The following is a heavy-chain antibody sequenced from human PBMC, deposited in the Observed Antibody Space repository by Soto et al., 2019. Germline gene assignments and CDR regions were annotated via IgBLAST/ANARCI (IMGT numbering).Heavy chain of an antibody. CDR3: AKEAWGYYGSGSYYRDAFDI. J-gene: IGHJ3*02. V-gene: IGHV3-23*01. D-gene: IGHD3-10*01. CDR2: ISGSGGST. Sequence: EVQLLESGGGLVQPGGSLRLSCAASGFTFSSYAMSWVRQAPGKGLEWVSAISGSGGSTYYADSVKGGFTISRDNSKNTLYLQMNSLRAEDTGVYYWAKEAWGYYGSGSYYRDAFDIWGQGTMVTVSS. CDR1: GFTFSSYA.